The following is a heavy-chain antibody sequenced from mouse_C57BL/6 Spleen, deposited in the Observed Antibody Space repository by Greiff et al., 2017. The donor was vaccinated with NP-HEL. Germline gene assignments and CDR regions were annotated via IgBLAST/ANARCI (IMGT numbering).Heavy chain of an antibody. CDR2: IHPNSGST. Sequence: QVQLQQPGAELVKPGASVKLSCKASGYTFTSYWMHWVKQRPGQGLEWIGMIHPNSGSTNYNEKFKSKATLPVDKSSSTAYMQLSSLTSEDSAVYYCAREGFNFFFDYWGQGTPLTVSS. CDR1: GYTFTSYW. V-gene: IGHV1-64*01. D-gene: IGHD1-3*01. J-gene: IGHJ2*01. CDR3: AREGFNFFFDY.